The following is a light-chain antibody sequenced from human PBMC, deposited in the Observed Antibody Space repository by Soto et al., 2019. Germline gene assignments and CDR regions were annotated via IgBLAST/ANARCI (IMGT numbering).Light chain of an antibody. Sequence: EIVMTQSPATLSVSPGDRATLSCRASQSVDNDLAWYQQKPGQPPRLLIYDASTRATGIPARFSGSQSGTDFTLTIARLEPEDFAVYYCQQYGDSPRTFGQGTRLEI. CDR3: QQYGDSPRT. J-gene: IGKJ5*01. CDR1: QSVDND. V-gene: IGKV3-20*01. CDR2: DAS.